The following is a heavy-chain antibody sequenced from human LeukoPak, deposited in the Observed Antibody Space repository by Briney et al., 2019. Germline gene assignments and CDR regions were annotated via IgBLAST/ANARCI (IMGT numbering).Heavy chain of an antibody. CDR2: VIPIFGTA. D-gene: IGHD5-24*01. CDR3: ARGRWLQLGDAFDI. V-gene: IGHV1-69*05. CDR1: GGTFSSYA. Sequence: SVKVSCKASGGTFSSYAISWVRQAPGQGLEWMGGVIPIFGTANYAQKFQGRVTITTDESTSTAYMELSSLRSEDTAVYYCARGRWLQLGDAFDIWGQGTMVTVSS. J-gene: IGHJ3*02.